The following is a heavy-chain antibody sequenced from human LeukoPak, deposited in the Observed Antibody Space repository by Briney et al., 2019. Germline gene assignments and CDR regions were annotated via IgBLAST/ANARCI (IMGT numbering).Heavy chain of an antibody. CDR1: GGSISSSNW. Sequence: SGTLSLTCAVSGGSISSSNWRSWVRQSPDKGLEWIGVIHHSGTTNYNPSLKSRVTISLDKSKNQFSLKLSSVTAADTAVYYCARHCSGGSSPENAFAIWGQWTMVTVSS. D-gene: IGHD2-15*01. CDR2: IHHSGTT. CDR3: ARHCSGGSSPENAFAI. V-gene: IGHV4-4*02. J-gene: IGHJ3*02.